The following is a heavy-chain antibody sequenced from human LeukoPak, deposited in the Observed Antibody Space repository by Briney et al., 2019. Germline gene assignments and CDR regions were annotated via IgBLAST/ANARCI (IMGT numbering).Heavy chain of an antibody. CDR2: IYTSGST. CDR3: ARDSVEMATITLGDY. Sequence: SETLSLTCTVSGGPISSYYWSWIRQPAGKGLGWIGRIYTSGSTNYNPSLKSRVTMSVDTSKNQFSLRLSSVTAADTAVYYCARDSVEMATITLGDYWGQGTLVTVSS. CDR1: GGPISSYY. J-gene: IGHJ4*02. V-gene: IGHV4-4*07. D-gene: IGHD5-24*01.